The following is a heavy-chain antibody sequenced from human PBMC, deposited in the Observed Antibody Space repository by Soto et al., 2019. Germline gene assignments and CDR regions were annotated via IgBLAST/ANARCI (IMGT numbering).Heavy chain of an antibody. CDR2: INHSGST. J-gene: IGHJ5*02. D-gene: IGHD5-18*01. Sequence: ASETLSLTCAVYGGSFSGYYWSWIRQPPGKGLEWIGEINHSGSTNYNPSLKSRVTISVDTSKNQFSLKLSSVTAADTAVYYCARVGGYSYGYKLNWFDPWGQGTLVTVSS. CDR1: GGSFSGYY. V-gene: IGHV4-34*01. CDR3: ARVGGYSYGYKLNWFDP.